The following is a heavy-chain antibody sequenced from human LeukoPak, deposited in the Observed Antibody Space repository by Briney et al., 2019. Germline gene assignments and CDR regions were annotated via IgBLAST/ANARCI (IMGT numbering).Heavy chain of an antibody. CDR1: GYTFTSYA. J-gene: IGHJ5*02. CDR3: ARGIGSKQQLVRYSFWFDP. V-gene: IGHV7-4-1*02. Sequence: ASVKVSCKASGYTFTSYAMNWVRQAPGQGLEWMGWINTNTGNPTYAQGFTGRFVFSLDTSVSTAYLQISSLKAEDTAVYYCARGIGSKQQLVRYSFWFDPWGQGTLVTVSS. CDR2: INTNTGNP. D-gene: IGHD6-13*01.